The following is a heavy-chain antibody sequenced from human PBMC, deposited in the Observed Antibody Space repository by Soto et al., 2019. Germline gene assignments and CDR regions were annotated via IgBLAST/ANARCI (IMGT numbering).Heavy chain of an antibody. J-gene: IGHJ4*02. CDR2: IYHSGST. Sequence: QVQLQESGPGLVEPSGTLSLTCAVSGSSVSSTNWWSWVRQPPGKGLEWIGEIYHSGSTYYNPSLKSRVTISVDKSKNQFSLRLSSVTAADTAVYFCARDRAVSARGSFDYWGQGTLVTVSS. D-gene: IGHD6-19*01. CDR1: GSSVSSTNW. CDR3: ARDRAVSARGSFDY. V-gene: IGHV4-4*02.